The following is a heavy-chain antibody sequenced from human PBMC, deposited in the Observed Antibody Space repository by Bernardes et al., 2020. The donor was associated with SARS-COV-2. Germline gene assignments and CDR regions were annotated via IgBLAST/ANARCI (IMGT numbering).Heavy chain of an antibody. CDR1: GYTFTSYG. CDR3: ARVDFSNLYYFDY. D-gene: IGHD4-4*01. V-gene: IGHV1-18*01. CDR2: TSAYNGNK. J-gene: IGHJ4*02. Sequence: ASVKVSCKASGYTFTSYGIAWVRQAPGQGLEWMGWTSAYNGNKKYAQKFQGRVTMTTDTSTSTAYMELRSLRSDDTAVYYCARVDFSNLYYFDYWGQGTPVTVSS.